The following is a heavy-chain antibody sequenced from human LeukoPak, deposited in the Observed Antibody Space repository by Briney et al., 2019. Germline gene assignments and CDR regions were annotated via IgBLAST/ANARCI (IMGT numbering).Heavy chain of an antibody. D-gene: IGHD2-21*01. CDR3: ARHSVASPSDA. Sequence: PSETLSLTCIVPGYSIGSDFYWGWIRQPPGKGLEWIASIYRSGNTYSNSSLKSRVRMSIDTSKNHFSLRLTSVTAADTAVYYCARHSVASPSDAWGPGTLVTVSS. CDR2: IYRSGNT. V-gene: IGHV4-38-2*02. J-gene: IGHJ5*02. CDR1: GYSIGSDFY.